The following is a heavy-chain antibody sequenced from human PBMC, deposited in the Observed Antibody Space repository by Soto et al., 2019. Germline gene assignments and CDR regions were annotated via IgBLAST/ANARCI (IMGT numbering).Heavy chain of an antibody. J-gene: IGHJ6*02. V-gene: IGHV4-31*03. CDR3: ASTYYYGSDGSGMDV. CDR1: GGSISSGGYY. D-gene: IGHD3-10*01. Sequence: PSETLSLTCTVSGGSISSGGYYWSWIRQHPGKGLEWIGYIYYSGSTYYNTSLKSRVTISVDMFKNQFSLKLSSVIAADTAVYYCASTYYYGSDGSGMDVWGQGTTVTVSS. CDR2: IYYSGST.